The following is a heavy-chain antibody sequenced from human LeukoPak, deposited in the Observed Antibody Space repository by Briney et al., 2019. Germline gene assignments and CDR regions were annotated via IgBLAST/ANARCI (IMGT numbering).Heavy chain of an antibody. CDR2: IKRKSDGGAE. J-gene: IGHJ5*02. D-gene: IGHD6-13*01. CDR1: GLPFRNPW. CDR3: TTDSPLLAAAGSIMP. Sequence: KPGGTLRFSCEASGLPFRNPWMTWVRQAPGKGLEWVGRIKRKSDGGAEDYAAHLTGRITISRDDSKTTLYLQMNSLKTDDTAVYYCTTDSPLLAAAGSIMPWGQPTMVDDSS. V-gene: IGHV3-15*01.